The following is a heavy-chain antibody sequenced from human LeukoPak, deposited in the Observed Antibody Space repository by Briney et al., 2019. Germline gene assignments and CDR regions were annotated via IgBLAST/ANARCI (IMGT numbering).Heavy chain of an antibody. CDR2: VQPDGSAK. CDR1: GFTFRSNW. Sequence: QSGGSLRLSCAASGFTFRSNWMNRVRQAPGKGREGVAHVQPDGSAKIHAASVKGRFPISRDNDKDSVYLQMNSLRVEDTAVYYCARDFFGWSSLGHWGQGALVTVSS. D-gene: IGHD6-19*01. CDR3: ARDFFGWSSLGH. J-gene: IGHJ1*01. V-gene: IGHV3-7*01.